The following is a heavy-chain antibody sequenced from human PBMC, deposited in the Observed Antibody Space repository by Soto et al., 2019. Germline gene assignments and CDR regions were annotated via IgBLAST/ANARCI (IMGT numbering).Heavy chain of an antibody. CDR2: ISYDGSNK. CDR1: GFTFSSYG. J-gene: IGHJ4*02. V-gene: IGHV3-30*18. CDR3: AKDLGIAALITGGYFDY. Sequence: QVQLVESGGGVVQPGRSLRLSCAASGFTFSSYGMHWVRQAPGKGLEWVAVISYDGSNKYYADSVKGRFTISRDNSKNTLYLQMNSLRAEDTAVYYCAKDLGIAALITGGYFDYWGQGTLVTVSS. D-gene: IGHD6-6*01.